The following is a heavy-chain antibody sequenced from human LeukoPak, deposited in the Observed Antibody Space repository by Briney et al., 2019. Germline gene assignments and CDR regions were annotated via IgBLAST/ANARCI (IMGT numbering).Heavy chain of an antibody. CDR3: ARLYNSGWSNWFDP. D-gene: IGHD6-19*01. CDR1: GFTVSSNY. V-gene: IGHV3-53*01. J-gene: IGHJ5*02. Sequence: PGGSLRLSCAASGFTVSSNYMSWVRQAPGKGVEWVSVIYSGGSTYYGDSVKGRFTISRDNSKNTLYLQMNSLRAEDTAVYYCARLYNSGWSNWFDPWGQGTLVTVSS. CDR2: IYSGGST.